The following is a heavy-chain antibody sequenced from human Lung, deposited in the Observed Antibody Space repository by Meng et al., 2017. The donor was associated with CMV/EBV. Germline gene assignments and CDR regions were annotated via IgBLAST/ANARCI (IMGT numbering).Heavy chain of an antibody. Sequence: XVSXKGSGYSFTSYWIGWVRQRPGKGLEWMGIIYPGDSDTRYSPSFQGQVTISADKSISTAYLQWSSLKASDTAMYYCARHSSTETDIVVVPAATAAFDIWGQGXMVTVSS. CDR2: IYPGDSDT. V-gene: IGHV5-51*01. CDR1: GYSFTSYW. D-gene: IGHD2-2*01. J-gene: IGHJ3*02. CDR3: ARHSSTETDIVVVPAATAAFDI.